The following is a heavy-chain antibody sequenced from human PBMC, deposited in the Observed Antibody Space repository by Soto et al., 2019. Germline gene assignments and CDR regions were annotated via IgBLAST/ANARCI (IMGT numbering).Heavy chain of an antibody. CDR1: GYTFTSYA. J-gene: IGHJ6*02. CDR2: INAGNGNT. Sequence: QVQLVQSGAEVKKPGASVKISCKTSGYTFTSYALHWVRQAPGQRLEWMGWINAGNGNTKYSQKFQGRVIITRDTSASTDYMELRSLRSEDTAVYYCARDSGGMDVWGQGNTVTVSS. V-gene: IGHV1-3*01. CDR3: ARDSGGMDV.